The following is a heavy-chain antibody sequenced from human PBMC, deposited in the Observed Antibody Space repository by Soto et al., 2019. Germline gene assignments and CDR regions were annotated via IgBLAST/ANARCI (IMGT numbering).Heavy chain of an antibody. CDR1: GGSISSSSYY. J-gene: IGHJ5*02. CDR3: ARTYSGSYLDWFDP. Sequence: SETLSLTCTVSGGSISSSSYYWGWIRQPPGKGLEWIGSIYYSGSTYYNPSLKSRVTISVDTSKNQFSLKLSSVTAADTAVYYCARTYSGSYLDWFDPWGQGTLVT. V-gene: IGHV4-39*01. CDR2: IYYSGST. D-gene: IGHD1-26*01.